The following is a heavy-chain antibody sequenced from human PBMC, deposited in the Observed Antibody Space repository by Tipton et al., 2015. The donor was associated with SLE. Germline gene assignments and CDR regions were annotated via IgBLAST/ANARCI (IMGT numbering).Heavy chain of an antibody. J-gene: IGHJ5*02. V-gene: IGHV4-59*01. D-gene: IGHD6-13*01. CDR3: ARGGTPAAGYTWFDP. CDR1: GVSISDYS. Sequence: TLSLTCSVSGVSISDYSWSWIRQTPGKALDWIGYFDDSGSTIKYNPSLKSRVTISIDTSKNHFSLKLSSVTAADTAVYYCARGGTPAAGYTWFDPWGQGTLVTVSS. CDR2: FDDSGST.